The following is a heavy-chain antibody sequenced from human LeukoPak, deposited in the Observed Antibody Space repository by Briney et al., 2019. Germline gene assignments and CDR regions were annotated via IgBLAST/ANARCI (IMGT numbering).Heavy chain of an antibody. CDR3: AREGQQTYFDY. J-gene: IGHJ4*02. Sequence: PSETLSLTCAVYGGPFSGYYWSWIRQPPGKGLEWIGEINHSGSTNYNPSLKSRVTISVDTSKNQFSLKLSSVTAADTAVYYCAREGQQTYFDYWGQGTLVTVSS. D-gene: IGHD6-13*01. CDR2: INHSGST. CDR1: GGPFSGYY. V-gene: IGHV4-34*01.